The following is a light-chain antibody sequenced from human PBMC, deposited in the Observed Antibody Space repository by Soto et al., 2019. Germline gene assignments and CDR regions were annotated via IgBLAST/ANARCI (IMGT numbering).Light chain of an antibody. Sequence: EIVLTQSPATLSLSPGERATLSCRASQSVSSYLAWYQQKPGQAPRLLIYDASNRATGIPARFSGSGSGTDFTLTISSLEPEDFAVYYCQQSRNWTPINFGQGTRLEIK. CDR3: QQSRNWTPIN. CDR2: DAS. CDR1: QSVSSY. V-gene: IGKV3-11*01. J-gene: IGKJ5*01.